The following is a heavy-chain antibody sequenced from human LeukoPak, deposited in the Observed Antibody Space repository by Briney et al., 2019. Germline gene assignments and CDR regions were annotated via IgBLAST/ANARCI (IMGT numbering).Heavy chain of an antibody. CDR2: IKQDGSKE. D-gene: IGHD4-17*01. V-gene: IGHV3-7*01. CDR1: GFTFSSYW. J-gene: IGHJ4*02. Sequence: GGSLRLSCAASGFTFSSYWMRWVRQAPGKGLEWVANIKQDGSKEYYVDPVKGRFTISRDNAKNSLYLQMNSLRAEDTAVYYCARDARDYGDYVVAFDYWGQGTLVTVSS. CDR3: ARDARDYGDYVVAFDY.